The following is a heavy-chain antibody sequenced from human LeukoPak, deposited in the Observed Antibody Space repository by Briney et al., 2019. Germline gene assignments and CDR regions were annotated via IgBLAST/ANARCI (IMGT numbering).Heavy chain of an antibody. CDR3: ASLTAAGTRASFDY. Sequence: GASVKVSCKASGYTFTGYYMHWVRQAPGQGLEWMGWINPNSGCTNYAQKFQGRVTMTRDTSISTAYMELSRLRSDDTAVYYCASLTAAGTRASFDYWGQGTLVTVSS. V-gene: IGHV1-2*02. CDR2: INPNSGCT. J-gene: IGHJ4*02. D-gene: IGHD6-13*01. CDR1: GYTFTGYY.